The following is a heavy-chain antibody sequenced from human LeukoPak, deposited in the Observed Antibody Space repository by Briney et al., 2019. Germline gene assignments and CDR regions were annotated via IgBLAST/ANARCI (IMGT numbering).Heavy chain of an antibody. Sequence: GGSLRLSCAASGFTFSNAWMSWVRQAPGKGLEWVGRIKSKTDGGTTDYAAPVKGRFTISRDDSKNTLYLQMNSLKTEDTAVYYCAKEEGDIVVVPAAATFDYWGQGTLVTVSS. CDR3: AKEEGDIVVVPAAATFDY. J-gene: IGHJ4*02. CDR2: IKSKTDGGTT. D-gene: IGHD2-2*01. V-gene: IGHV3-15*01. CDR1: GFTFSNAW.